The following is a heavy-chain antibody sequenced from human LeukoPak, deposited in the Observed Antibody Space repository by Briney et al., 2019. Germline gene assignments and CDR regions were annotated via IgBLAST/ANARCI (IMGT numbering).Heavy chain of an antibody. Sequence: PGGSLRLSCAASGFTFSDYYMSWIRQAPGKGLEWVSYISSSSSTIYYADSVKGRFTISRDNAKNSLYLQMNSLRAEDTAVYYCARPLDRDYYGSGSYYNVDYWGQGTLVTVSS. CDR3: ARPLDRDYYGSGSYYNVDY. D-gene: IGHD3-10*01. CDR1: GFTFSDYY. J-gene: IGHJ4*02. V-gene: IGHV3-11*04. CDR2: ISSSSSTI.